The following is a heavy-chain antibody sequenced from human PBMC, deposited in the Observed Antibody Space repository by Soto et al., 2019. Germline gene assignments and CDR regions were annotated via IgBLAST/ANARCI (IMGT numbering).Heavy chain of an antibody. Sequence: GSLKISCKGSGYSFTSYWISWVRQMPGKGLEWMGRIDPSDSYTNYSPSFQGHVTISADKSISTAYLQWSSLKASDTAMYYCARPGIAVAGKDYWGQGTLVTVSS. CDR1: GYSFTSYW. CDR3: ARPGIAVAGKDY. J-gene: IGHJ4*02. V-gene: IGHV5-10-1*01. CDR2: IDPSDSYT. D-gene: IGHD6-19*01.